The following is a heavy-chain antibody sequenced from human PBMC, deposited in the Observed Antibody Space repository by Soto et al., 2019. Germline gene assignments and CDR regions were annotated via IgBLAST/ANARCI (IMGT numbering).Heavy chain of an antibody. Sequence: GASVKVSCKASGYTFTSYYMHWVRQAPGQGLEWMGIINPSGGSTSYAQKFQGRVTMTRDTSTSTVYMELSSLRSEDTAVYYCARDHGGAIFGVVTPYNWFDPWGQGTLVTVSS. J-gene: IGHJ5*02. CDR3: ARDHGGAIFGVVTPYNWFDP. D-gene: IGHD3-3*01. V-gene: IGHV1-46*03. CDR2: INPSGGST. CDR1: GYTFTSYY.